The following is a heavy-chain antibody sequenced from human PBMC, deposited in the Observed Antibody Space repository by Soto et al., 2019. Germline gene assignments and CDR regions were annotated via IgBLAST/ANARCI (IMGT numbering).Heavy chain of an antibody. CDR2: ISSSSSYI. CDR1: GFTFSSYS. CDR3: ARDDSTNHWGSVAFDN. Sequence: GESLKISCAASGFTFSSYSMNWVRQAPGKGLEWVSSISSSSSYIYYADSVKGRFTISRDNAKNSLYLQMYSLRAEDTAVYYCARDDSTNHWGSVAFDNWCQGTMVTVSS. D-gene: IGHD7-27*01. J-gene: IGHJ3*02. V-gene: IGHV3-21*04.